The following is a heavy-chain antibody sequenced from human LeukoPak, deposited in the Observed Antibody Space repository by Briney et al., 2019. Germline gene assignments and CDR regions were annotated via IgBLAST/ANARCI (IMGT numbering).Heavy chain of an antibody. V-gene: IGHV3-64*01. CDR2: ISSNGGST. D-gene: IGHD4-17*01. CDR3: ARDDYGDYSFDY. Sequence: GGSLRLSCAASGFTFSSYAMHWVRQAPGKGLEYVSAISSNGGSTYYANSVKGRFTISRDNSKNTLYLQMGSLRAEDMAVYYCARDDYGDYSFDYWGQGILVTVS. J-gene: IGHJ4*02. CDR1: GFTFSSYA.